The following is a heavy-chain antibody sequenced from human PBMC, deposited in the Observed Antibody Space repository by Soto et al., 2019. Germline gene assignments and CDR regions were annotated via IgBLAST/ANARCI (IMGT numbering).Heavy chain of an antibody. V-gene: IGHV4-31*03. CDR3: ARCIAASSWPFDY. Sequence: SDTLSLTCTVSGGSISSGGYYWSWIRQHPGKGLEWIGYIYYSGSTYYNPSLKSRVTISVGTSKNQFSLKLSSVTAADTAVYYCARCIAASSWPFDYWGQGTLVTVS. CDR2: IYYSGST. CDR1: GGSISSGGYY. J-gene: IGHJ4*02. D-gene: IGHD6-13*01.